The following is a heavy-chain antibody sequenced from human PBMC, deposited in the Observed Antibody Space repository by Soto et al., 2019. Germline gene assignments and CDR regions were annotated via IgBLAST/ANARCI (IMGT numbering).Heavy chain of an antibody. D-gene: IGHD3-3*01. CDR3: ARGAFGGLRFSFDY. J-gene: IGHJ4*02. V-gene: IGHV1-69*01. CDR2: IIPIFGTA. Sequence: QVQLVQSGAEVKKPGSSVKVSCKASGGTFSSYAISWVRQAPGQGLEWMGGIIPIFGTANYAQKFQGRVTITADETTSTAYMELSGLKSEDTAVDYCARGAFGGLRFSFDYWGQGTLVTVSS. CDR1: GGTFSSYA.